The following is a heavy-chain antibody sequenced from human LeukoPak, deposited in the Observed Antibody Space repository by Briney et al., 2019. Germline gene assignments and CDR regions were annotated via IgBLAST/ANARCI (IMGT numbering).Heavy chain of an antibody. CDR1: GGSFSGYY. J-gene: IGHJ3*02. CDR2: INHSGST. D-gene: IGHD3-22*01. Sequence: SETLSLTCAVYGGSFSGYYWSWIRQPPGKGLEWIGEINHSGSTNYNPSLKSRVTISVDTSKNQFSLKLSSVTAADTAVYYCARFRLYDSSGYLTDALDIWGQGTMVTVSS. CDR3: ARFRLYDSSGYLTDALDI. V-gene: IGHV4-34*01.